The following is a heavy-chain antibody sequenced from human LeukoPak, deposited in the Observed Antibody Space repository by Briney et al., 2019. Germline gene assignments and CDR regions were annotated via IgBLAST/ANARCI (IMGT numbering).Heavy chain of an antibody. V-gene: IGHV4-34*01. J-gene: IGHJ4*02. D-gene: IGHD3-22*01. CDR2: INHSGST. Sequence: SETLSLTCAVYGGSFSGYYWSWIRQPPGKGLEWIGEINHSGSTNYNPSLKSRVTISVDTSKNQFSLKLSSVTAADTAVYYCARGDSSGYYQIDYWGQGTLVTVSS. CDR3: ARGDSSGYYQIDY. CDR1: GGSFSGYY.